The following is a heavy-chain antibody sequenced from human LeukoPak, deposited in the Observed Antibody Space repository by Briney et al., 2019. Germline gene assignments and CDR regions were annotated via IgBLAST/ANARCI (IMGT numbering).Heavy chain of an antibody. CDR1: GGSFSGYY. V-gene: IGHV4-34*01. D-gene: IGHD3-22*01. CDR2: INHSGST. J-gene: IGHJ6*03. CDR3: ARGGGRVVVLGYYYMDV. Sequence: SETLSLTCAVYGGSFSGYYWSWIRQPPGKGLERIGEINHSGSTNYNPSLKSRVTISVDTSKNQFSLKLSSVTAADTAVYYCARGGGRVVVLGYYYMDVWGKGTTVTVSS.